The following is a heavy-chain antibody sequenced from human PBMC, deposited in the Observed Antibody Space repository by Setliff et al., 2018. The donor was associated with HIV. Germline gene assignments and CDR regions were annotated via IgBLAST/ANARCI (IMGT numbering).Heavy chain of an antibody. Sequence: NPSETLSLTCTVYGEPFSNYYWSWIRQPPGKGLEWIGEIDHGGSTRYNPSLKSRITMSVDTSKNQFSLRLSSVTAADTAVYYCARKQQVRWAWMPSHYNYGLDVWGPGTTVTVSS. CDR2: IDHGGST. V-gene: IGHV4-34*01. J-gene: IGHJ6*02. CDR3: ARKQQVRWAWMPSHYNYGLDV. CDR1: GEPFSNYY. D-gene: IGHD1-1*01.